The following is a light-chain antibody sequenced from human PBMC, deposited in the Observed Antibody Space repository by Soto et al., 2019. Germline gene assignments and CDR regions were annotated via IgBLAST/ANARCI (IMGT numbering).Light chain of an antibody. CDR1: SSDVGGYNY. CDR2: DVS. J-gene: IGLJ1*01. Sequence: QSALPQPASVSGSPGQSITISCTGTSSDVGGYNYVSWYQQHPGKAPKLMIYDVSNRPSGVSNRFSGSKSGNTASLTISGLQAEDEADYYCSSYTSSSTSFGTGTKVTV. CDR3: SSYTSSSTS. V-gene: IGLV2-14*01.